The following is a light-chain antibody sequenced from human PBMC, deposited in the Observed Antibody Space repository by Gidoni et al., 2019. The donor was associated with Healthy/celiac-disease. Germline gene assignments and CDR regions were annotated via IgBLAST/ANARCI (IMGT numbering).Light chain of an antibody. Sequence: QSVLTHPPPVSGPPGQRVTISCTGSSSNIGAGYDVHWYQQLPGTAPKLLIYGNSNRPSGVPDRFSGSKSGTSASLAITGLQAEDEADYYCQSYDSSLSGSVFGGGTKLTVL. CDR1: SSNIGAGYD. J-gene: IGLJ3*02. V-gene: IGLV1-40*01. CDR3: QSYDSSLSGSV. CDR2: GNS.